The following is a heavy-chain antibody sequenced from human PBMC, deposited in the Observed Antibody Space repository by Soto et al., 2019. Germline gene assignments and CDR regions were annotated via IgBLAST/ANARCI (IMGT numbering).Heavy chain of an antibody. CDR2: ISYDGSNK. J-gene: IGHJ6*02. Sequence: PGGSLRLSCAASGFTFISYAMHWVRQAPGKGLEWVAVISYDGSNKYYADSVKGRFTTSRDNSKNTLYLQMNSLRAEDTAVYYCARDRVRVTPPYYYYYYGMDVWGQGTTVTVSS. D-gene: IGHD2-21*02. V-gene: IGHV3-30-3*01. CDR3: ARDRVRVTPPYYYYYYGMDV. CDR1: GFTFISYA.